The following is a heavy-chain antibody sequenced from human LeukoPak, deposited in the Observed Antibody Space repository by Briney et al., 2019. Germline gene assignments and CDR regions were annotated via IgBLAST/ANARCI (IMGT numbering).Heavy chain of an antibody. CDR1: GYTFTSYN. CDR2: IKPSGGST. Sequence: GASVKVSCKASGYTFTSYNMHWVRQAPGQGLEWMGIIKPSGGSTTYAQKFQGRVTMTRDMSTSTLYMELSSLRSEDTAVYYCARGHYSSSWSPPYYYYYMDVWGKGTTVTISS. D-gene: IGHD6-13*01. V-gene: IGHV1-46*01. CDR3: ARGHYSSSWSPPYYYYYMDV. J-gene: IGHJ6*03.